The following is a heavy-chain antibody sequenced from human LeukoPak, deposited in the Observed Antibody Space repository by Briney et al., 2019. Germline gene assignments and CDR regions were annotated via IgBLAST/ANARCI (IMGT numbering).Heavy chain of an antibody. V-gene: IGHV3-21*01. CDR2: ITSAGSYK. CDR1: GFIFSGYS. D-gene: IGHD3-3*01. J-gene: IGHJ6*02. CDR3: ASRVIRFLENPEYYYYGMDV. Sequence: GGSLRLSCAASGFIFSGYSMNWVRQAPGKGLEWVSSITSAGSYKYYADSVKGRFTISRDNAKNSLYLQMNSLRAEDTAVYYCASRVIRFLENPEYYYYGMDVWGQGTTVTVSS.